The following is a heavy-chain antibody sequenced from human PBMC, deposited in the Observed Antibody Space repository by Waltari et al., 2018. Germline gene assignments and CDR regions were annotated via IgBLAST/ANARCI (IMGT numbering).Heavy chain of an antibody. CDR2: SYHSGST. V-gene: IGHV4-4*02. Sequence: QVQLQESGPGLVKPSGTLSLTCVVYGGSISSGNGWSGVRQPPGKGLEWIGESYHSGSTNDNPSLKSRLSISLDKSKNQFSLNLSSVSAADTAVYYWARDRGLRGGYDSWGQETLVTVSS. D-gene: IGHD5-12*01. J-gene: IGHJ5*02. CDR1: GGSISSGNG. CDR3: ARDRGLRGGYDS.